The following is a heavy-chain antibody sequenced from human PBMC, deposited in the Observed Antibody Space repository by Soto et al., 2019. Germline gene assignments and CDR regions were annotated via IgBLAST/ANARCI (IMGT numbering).Heavy chain of an antibody. V-gene: IGHV1-69*13. J-gene: IGHJ5*02. D-gene: IGHD3-3*01. CDR3: ARGPPYTIFVPYNWFDP. Sequence: SVKVSCKASGGTFSSYAISWVRQAPGQGLEWMGGIIPIFGTANYAQKFQGRVTITADESTSTAYMELSSLRSEDTAVYYCARGPPYTIFVPYNWFDPWGQGTLVTVPS. CDR2: IIPIFGTA. CDR1: GGTFSSYA.